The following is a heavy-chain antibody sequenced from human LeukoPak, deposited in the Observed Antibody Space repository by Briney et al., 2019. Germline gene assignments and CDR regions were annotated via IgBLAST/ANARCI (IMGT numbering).Heavy chain of an antibody. CDR3: ARDDRPLGKYDFWSGYYLYYFDY. CDR1: GYAFTNYY. Sequence: ASVKVSCKGSGYAFTNYYMHWVRQAPGQGLEWVGLINPSAGTTSYAQKFQGRVTLTRDTSTSTVYMELSSLRSEDTAVYYCARDDRPLGKYDFWSGYYLYYFDYWGQGTLVTVSS. CDR2: INPSAGTT. D-gene: IGHD3-3*01. J-gene: IGHJ4*02. V-gene: IGHV1-46*01.